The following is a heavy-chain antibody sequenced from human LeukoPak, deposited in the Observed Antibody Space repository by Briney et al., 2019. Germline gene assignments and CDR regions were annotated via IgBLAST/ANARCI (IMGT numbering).Heavy chain of an antibody. V-gene: IGHV4-59*01. CDR2: IYYSGST. J-gene: IGHJ4*02. CDR3: ARGLYSSSSGLFDY. D-gene: IGHD6-6*01. CDR1: GGSISSYY. Sequence: SETLSLTCTVSGGSISSYYWSWIRQPPGKGLEWIGYIYYSGSTNYNPSLKSRVTISVDTSKNQFSLKLSSVTAADTAVYYCARGLYSSSSGLFDYWGQGTLVTVSS.